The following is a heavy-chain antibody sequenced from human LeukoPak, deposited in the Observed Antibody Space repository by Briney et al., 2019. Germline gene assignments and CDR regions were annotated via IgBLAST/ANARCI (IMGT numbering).Heavy chain of an antibody. CDR3: ARVTIFGVGWFDP. D-gene: IGHD3-3*01. CDR2: IYHSGST. Sequence: SQTLSLTCAVSGGSISSGGYSWSWIRQPPGKGLEWIGYIYHSGSTCYNPSLKSRVTISVDRSKNQFSLKLSSVTAADTAVYYCARVTIFGVGWFDPWGQGTLVIVSS. CDR1: GGSISSGGYS. V-gene: IGHV4-30-2*01. J-gene: IGHJ5*02.